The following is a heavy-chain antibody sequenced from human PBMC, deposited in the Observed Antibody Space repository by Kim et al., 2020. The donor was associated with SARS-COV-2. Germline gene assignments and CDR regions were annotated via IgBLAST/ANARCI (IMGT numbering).Heavy chain of an antibody. V-gene: IGHV3-30*18. CDR3: VKEAAFTTVVVDYYFD. CDR1: GFNFSNHG. CDR2: VSYEGSNP. Sequence: GGSLRLSCVASGFNFSNHGMHWVRQAPGKGLEWRGIVSYEGSNPYYAASVKGRFTISRDNSKNTLYLQMNSLTTEDTALYYCVKEAAFTTVVVDYYFD. J-gene: IGHJ4*01. D-gene: IGHD2-15*01.